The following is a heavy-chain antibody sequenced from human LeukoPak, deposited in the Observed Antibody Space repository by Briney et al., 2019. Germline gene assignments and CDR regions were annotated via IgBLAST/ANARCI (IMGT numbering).Heavy chain of an antibody. Sequence: SETLSLTCAVYGGSFSGYYWSWIRQPPGKGLEWIGEINHSGSTNYNPSLRSRVTISVDTPKNQFSLKLSSVTAAGTAVYYCARGNLYYYDSSGYYFKFDYWGQGTLVTVSS. CDR3: ARGNLYYYDSSGYYFKFDY. CDR1: GGSFSGYY. V-gene: IGHV4-34*01. D-gene: IGHD3-22*01. CDR2: INHSGST. J-gene: IGHJ4*02.